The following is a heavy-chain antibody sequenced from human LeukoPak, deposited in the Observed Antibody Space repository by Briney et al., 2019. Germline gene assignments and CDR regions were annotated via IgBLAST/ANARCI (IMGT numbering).Heavy chain of an antibody. D-gene: IGHD6-19*01. CDR3: AREAVAGIYFDY. V-gene: IGHV3-48*03. J-gene: IGHJ4*02. CDR1: AFTFSSYE. CDR2: ISSSGGTI. Sequence: QSAVSLSLSCAAYAFTFSSYERNWVRHAPGKGLEWVSYISSSGGTIYYADSVKGRFTISRDKAKNSLYLQMNSLRAEDTAVYYCAREAVAGIYFDYWGQGTLVTVSS.